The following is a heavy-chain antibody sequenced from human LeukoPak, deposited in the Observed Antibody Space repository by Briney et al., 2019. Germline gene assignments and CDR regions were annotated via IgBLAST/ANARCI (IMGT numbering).Heavy chain of an antibody. CDR2: FDPEDGET. CDR1: GYTLTELS. V-gene: IGHV1-24*01. D-gene: IGHD6-13*01. J-gene: IGHJ4*02. Sequence: EASVKVSCKASGYTLTELSMHWVRQAPGKGLEWMGGFDPEDGETIYAQKFQGRVTMTEDTSTDTAYMELSSLRSEDTAVYYCATRAVAAAGADYWGQGTLVTVSS. CDR3: ATRAVAAAGADY.